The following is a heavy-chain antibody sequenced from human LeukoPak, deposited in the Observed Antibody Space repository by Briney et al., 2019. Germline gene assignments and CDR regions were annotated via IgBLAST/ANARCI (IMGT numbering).Heavy chain of an antibody. Sequence: SETLSLTCTVSGGSSSSSSYYWGWIRQPRGKGLEWNGSIYYSGSTYYNPSLKSRVTISVDTSKNQFSLKLSSVTAADTAVYYCARHPTTMVRDYEYFQHWGQGTLVTVSS. J-gene: IGHJ1*01. CDR1: GGSSSSSSYY. D-gene: IGHD3-10*01. CDR2: IYYSGST. CDR3: ARHPTTMVRDYEYFQH. V-gene: IGHV4-39*01.